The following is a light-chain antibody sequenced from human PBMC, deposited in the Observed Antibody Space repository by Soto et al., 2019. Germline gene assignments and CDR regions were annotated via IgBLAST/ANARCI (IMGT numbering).Light chain of an antibody. CDR3: QHLNSYPRT. CDR1: LGVARY. Sequence: DIQMPQSPSTLSGSVGDRVTITCRASLGVARYLAWYQQKPGTAPKLLIYAASTLQSGVPSRFSGSGSGTDFTLTISSLQPEDSATYYCQHLNSYPRTFGHGGNVDI. V-gene: IGKV1-9*01. J-gene: IGKJ1*01. CDR2: AAS.